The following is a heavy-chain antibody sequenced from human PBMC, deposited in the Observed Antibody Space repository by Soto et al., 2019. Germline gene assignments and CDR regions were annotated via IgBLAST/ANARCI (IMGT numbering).Heavy chain of an antibody. J-gene: IGHJ4*02. CDR1: GFIFSNYA. V-gene: IGHV3-30-3*01. CDR3: AKCNTTSCHLGSDY. CDR2: ITYDGNNN. Sequence: GALILSCAASGFIFSNYAMNWVRQAPGKRLELVAFITYDGNNNYCADSVKGRFTISRDNSKSARYLQMNSLRPEDTAVYYCAKCNTTSCHLGSDYWGQGTLVTVSS. D-gene: IGHD2-2*01.